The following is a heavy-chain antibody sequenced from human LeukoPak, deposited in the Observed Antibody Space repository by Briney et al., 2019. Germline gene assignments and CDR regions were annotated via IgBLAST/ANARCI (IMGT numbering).Heavy chain of an antibody. CDR1: GYSFTSYW. D-gene: IGHD3-3*01. Sequence: KPGESLKISCKGSGYSFTSYWIGWVRQMPGKGLEWMGIIYPGDSDTRYSPSFQGQVTISADKSISTAYLQWSSLKASDTAMYYCARLSSRSWIFGVVNWFDPWGQGTLVTVSS. CDR3: ARLSSRSWIFGVVNWFDP. V-gene: IGHV5-51*03. CDR2: IYPGDSDT. J-gene: IGHJ5*02.